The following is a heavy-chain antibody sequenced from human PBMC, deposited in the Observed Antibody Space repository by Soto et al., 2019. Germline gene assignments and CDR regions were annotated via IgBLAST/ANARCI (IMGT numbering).Heavy chain of an antibody. CDR1: GGSFSGYY. J-gene: IGHJ4*02. CDR2: INHSGST. CDR3: ARVEGRIQLWTPFDD. Sequence: QVQLQQWGAGLLKPSETLSLTCAVYGGSFSGYYWSWIRQPPGKGLEWIGEINHSGSTNYNPSLKRRVTIAVDTSKNQFSLKLSSATAADTAVYYCARVEGRIQLWTPFDDWGQGTLVTVSS. D-gene: IGHD5-18*01. V-gene: IGHV4-34*01.